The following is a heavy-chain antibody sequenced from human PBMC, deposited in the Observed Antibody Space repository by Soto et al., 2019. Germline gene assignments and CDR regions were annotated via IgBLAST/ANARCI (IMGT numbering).Heavy chain of an antibody. Sequence: EVQLLESGGGLVQPGGSLRLSCAASGFTFSNYAMNWVRQAPGKGPEWVSSISDSGADTYHADSVKGRFTISRDNSKNTLYLQMNSLRAEDTALYYCAKGDVVALGDYWGQGTLVTVSS. CDR2: ISDSGADT. CDR3: AKGDVVALGDY. D-gene: IGHD3-16*01. CDR1: GFTFSNYA. V-gene: IGHV3-23*01. J-gene: IGHJ4*02.